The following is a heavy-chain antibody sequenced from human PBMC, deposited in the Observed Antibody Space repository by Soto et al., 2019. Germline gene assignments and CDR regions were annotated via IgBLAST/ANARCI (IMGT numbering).Heavy chain of an antibody. J-gene: IGHJ6*02. V-gene: IGHV1-18*01. Sequence: QVQLVQSGTEVKKPGASVKVSCKASGYTFSSYGISWVRQAPGQGLEWMGWISGYNGNTKYAQKLQGRVTMTTDTSTSTAYVELRSLRSDDTAVYYCARGSRLFGVVIFQHYDMDVCGQGTTVTVSS. CDR3: ARGSRLFGVVIFQHYDMDV. D-gene: IGHD3-3*01. CDR2: ISGYNGNT. CDR1: GYTFSSYG.